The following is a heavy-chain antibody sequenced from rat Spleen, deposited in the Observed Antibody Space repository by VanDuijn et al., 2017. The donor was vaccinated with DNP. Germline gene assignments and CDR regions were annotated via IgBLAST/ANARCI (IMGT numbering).Heavy chain of an antibody. CDR3: TRDRTTVATDY. Sequence: QVQLKESGPGLVQPSETLSLTCTVSGFSLTTYSVSWVRQPPGKGLEWIAAISSGGSTYYNSALKSRLSISRDTSKSQVFLKMNSLQTEDTAIYFCTRDRTTVATDYWGQGVMVTVSS. V-gene: IGHV2-6*01. CDR1: GFSLTTYS. D-gene: IGHD1-3*01. CDR2: ISSGGST. J-gene: IGHJ2*01.